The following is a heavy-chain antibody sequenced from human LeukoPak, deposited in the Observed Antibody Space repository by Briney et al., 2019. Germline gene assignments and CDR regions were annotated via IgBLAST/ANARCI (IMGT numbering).Heavy chain of an antibody. D-gene: IGHD1-26*01. CDR2: INPSGGST. J-gene: IGHJ4*02. V-gene: IGHV1-46*01. Sequence: ASVTVSCTPSGYTFTNNYMHWVRQAPGQGLEWMGIINPSGGSTRYAQKFQGRVTVTRDTSTSTVYMELSSLRSEDTAVYYCARVNRELLREISIDYWGQGTLVTVSS. CDR3: ARVNRELLREISIDY. CDR1: GYTFTNNY.